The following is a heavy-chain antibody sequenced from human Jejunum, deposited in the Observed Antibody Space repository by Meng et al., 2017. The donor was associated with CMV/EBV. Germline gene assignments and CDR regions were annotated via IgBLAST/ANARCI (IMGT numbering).Heavy chain of an antibody. CDR2: IRDEGCNK. D-gene: IGHD3-22*01. J-gene: IGHJ4*02. V-gene: IGHV3-30*02. Sequence: SGITFSYSGVHWVRQAPGKGLEWVAFIRDEGCNKYYGDSVKGRFAMPRDNSKTTLYLQMNSLRADDTAVYYCANPNYYDSNGAYWGQGTLVTVSS. CDR1: GITFSYSG. CDR3: ANPNYYDSNGAY.